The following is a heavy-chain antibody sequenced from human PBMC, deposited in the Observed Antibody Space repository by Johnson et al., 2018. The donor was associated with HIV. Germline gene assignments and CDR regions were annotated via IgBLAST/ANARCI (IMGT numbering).Heavy chain of an antibody. CDR3: AREGSSSSDDAFDI. J-gene: IGHJ3*02. CDR2: IKDDGSEK. Sequence: VQLVESGGGLVQPGGSLRLSCAASGFTFSSFWMTWVRQAPGKGLEWVANIKDDGSEKSYVDSVKGRFTISRDNAKNSLYLQMNSLRAEDTAVYYCAREGSSSSDDAFDIWGQGTMVTVSS. CDR1: GFTFSSFW. V-gene: IGHV3-7*01. D-gene: IGHD6-6*01.